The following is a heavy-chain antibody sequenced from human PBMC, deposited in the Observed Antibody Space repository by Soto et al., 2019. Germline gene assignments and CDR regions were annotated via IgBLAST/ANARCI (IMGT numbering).Heavy chain of an antibody. J-gene: IGHJ5*02. D-gene: IGHD1-1*01. CDR1: GYSFTSYW. CDR2: IDPSDSYT. CDR3: ARLGTTSTGTTNRFDP. V-gene: IGHV5-10-1*01. Sequence: PXESLKISCKGSGYSFTSYWISWVRQMPGKGLEWMGRIDPSDSYTNYSPSFQGHVTISADKSISTAYLQWSSLKASDTAMYYCARLGTTSTGTTNRFDPWGKGTLVTVS.